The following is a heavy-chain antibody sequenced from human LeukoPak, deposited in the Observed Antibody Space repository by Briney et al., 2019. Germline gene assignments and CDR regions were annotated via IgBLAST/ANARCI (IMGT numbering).Heavy chain of an antibody. D-gene: IGHD3-10*01. CDR3: AKGKDLYGALDI. V-gene: IGHV3-30*18. CDR2: ISFDGIRK. CDR1: GFTVSTSV. J-gene: IGHJ3*02. Sequence: GGSLRLSCAASGFTVSTSVIHWVRQAPGKGLDWVAIISFDGIRKYYTASVKGRFTISRDTSENTVYLQMNSLGVEDTALYYCAKGKDLYGALDIWGQGTKVTVSS.